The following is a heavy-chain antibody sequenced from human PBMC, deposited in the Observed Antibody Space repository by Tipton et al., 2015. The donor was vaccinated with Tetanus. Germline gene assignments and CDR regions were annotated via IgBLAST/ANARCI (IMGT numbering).Heavy chain of an antibody. J-gene: IGHJ5*02. CDR2: MYYDGTT. Sequence: QLVQSGAEVKPSETLSLTCSLSGGSIDSGSFYWAWIRQPPGKGLEWIGSMYYDGTTYSTSSLQRRLSISADTSKRQLFLRLTSVTAEDTGVYYCARQADNWFDPWGQGTLVTVSS. V-gene: IGHV4-39*01. CDR1: GGSIDSGSFY. CDR3: ARQADNWFDP.